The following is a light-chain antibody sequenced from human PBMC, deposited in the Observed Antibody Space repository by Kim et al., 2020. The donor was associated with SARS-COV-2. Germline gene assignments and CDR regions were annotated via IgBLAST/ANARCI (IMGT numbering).Light chain of an antibody. J-gene: IGLJ2*01. CDR2: GNS. CDR1: SSKIGRGYA. CDR3: QSYDSSLSGYVV. V-gene: IGLV1-40*01. Sequence: VTRSGTWSSSKIGRGYAVHWDQQRPGTAPKLLIYGNSDRPSGVPDRFSGAKSGTSASLAITGLQAEDEADYYCQSYDSSLSGYVVFGGGTQLTVL.